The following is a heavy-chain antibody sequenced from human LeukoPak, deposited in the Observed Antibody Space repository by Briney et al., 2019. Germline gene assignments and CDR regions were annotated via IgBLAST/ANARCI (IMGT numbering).Heavy chain of an antibody. CDR1: GYTFTGYY. CDR2: INPNSGGT. Sequence: ASVKVSCKASGYTFTGYYMHWVRQAPGQGLEWMGWINPNSGGTNYAQKFQGRVTMTRDTSISTAYMELSRLRSDDAAVYYCARDVSLSDFFDYWGQGTLVTVSS. J-gene: IGHJ4*02. V-gene: IGHV1-2*02. D-gene: IGHD3-3*01. CDR3: ARDVSLSDFFDY.